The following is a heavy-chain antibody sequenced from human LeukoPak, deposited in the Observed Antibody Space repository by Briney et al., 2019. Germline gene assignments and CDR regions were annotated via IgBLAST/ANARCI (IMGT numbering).Heavy chain of an antibody. D-gene: IGHD6-13*01. CDR2: INHSGST. CDR1: GGSFSGYY. V-gene: IGHV4-34*01. CDR3: ARSGDIAAADSDY. Sequence: SETLSLTCAVYGGSFSGYYRSWIRQPPGKGLEWIGEINHSGSTNYNPSLKSRVTISVDTSKNQFSLKLSSVTAADTAVYYCARSGDIAAADSDYWGQGTLVTVSS. J-gene: IGHJ4*02.